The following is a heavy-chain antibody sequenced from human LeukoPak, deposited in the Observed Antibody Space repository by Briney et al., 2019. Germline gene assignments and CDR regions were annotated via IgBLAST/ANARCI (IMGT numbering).Heavy chain of an antibody. D-gene: IGHD5-24*01. CDR1: GYTLTELS. CDR2: FDPEDGET. Sequence: ASVKVSCKVSGYTLTELSMHWVRQAPGEGLEWMGGFDPEDGETIYAQKFQGRVTMTEDTSTDTAYMELSSLRSEDTAVYYCATTKIVEMATIALYYFDYWGQGTLVTVSS. CDR3: ATTKIVEMATIALYYFDY. J-gene: IGHJ4*02. V-gene: IGHV1-24*01.